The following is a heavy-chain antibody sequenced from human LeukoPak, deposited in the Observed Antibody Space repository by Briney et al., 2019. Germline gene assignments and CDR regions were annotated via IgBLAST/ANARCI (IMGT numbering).Heavy chain of an antibody. CDR2: MSTTGTST. V-gene: IGHV3-23*01. D-gene: IGHD6-19*01. J-gene: IGHJ4*02. Sequence: GGSLRLSCAASGFSLTCCAMSWVRQAPGKGLEWVSTMSTTGTSTFYADSVKGRFTISRDSSKNTLYLQMNSLRADNTAVYYCGKTTTGYSSGQKPAWPVDYWGQGTLVTVSS. CDR1: GFSLTCCA. CDR3: GKTTTGYSSGQKPAWPVDY.